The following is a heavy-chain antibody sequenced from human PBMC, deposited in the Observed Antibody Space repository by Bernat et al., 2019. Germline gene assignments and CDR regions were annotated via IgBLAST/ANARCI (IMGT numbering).Heavy chain of an antibody. CDR3: ARTSGLEYCTGCVCYGDFFDY. D-gene: IGHD2-8*02. V-gene: IGHV3-48*03. CDR2: ISSSGSTI. J-gene: IGHJ4*02. CDR1: GFTFSSYE. Sequence: EVQLVESGGGLVQPGGSLRLSCAASGFTFSSYEMNWVRQAPGKGLEWVSYISSSGSTIYYADSVKGRFTISRDNAKNSLYLQMNSLRAEDTAVYYFARTSGLEYCTGCVCYGDFFDYWGQGTLVTVSS.